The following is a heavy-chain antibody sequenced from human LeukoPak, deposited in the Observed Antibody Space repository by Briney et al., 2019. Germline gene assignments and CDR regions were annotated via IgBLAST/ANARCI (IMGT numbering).Heavy chain of an antibody. V-gene: IGHV4-31*03. CDR3: SRGLDSRKLGY. CDR2: IHPSGML. Sequence: PADTLLITFTLTGASCDSVEQYLNWIPLNPGKGLEWIGSIHPSGMLYNNPSLESRVTMSRDTSKNQFSLNLNSVTAADTAVYFCSRGLDSRKLGYWGQGILVTVSS. CDR1: GASCDSVEQY. D-gene: IGHD3-22*01. J-gene: IGHJ4*02.